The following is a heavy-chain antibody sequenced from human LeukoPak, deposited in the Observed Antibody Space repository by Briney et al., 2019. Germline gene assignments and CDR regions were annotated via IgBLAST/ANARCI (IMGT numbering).Heavy chain of an antibody. Sequence: GGSLRFSCAASGFTFSSYGMHWVRQAPGKGLEWVAVISYDGSNKYYADSVKGRFTISRDNSKNMLYLQMNSLRAEDTAVYYCAKDLVYALDYWGQGTLVTVSS. V-gene: IGHV3-30*18. D-gene: IGHD2-8*01. CDR1: GFTFSSYG. CDR2: ISYDGSNK. J-gene: IGHJ4*02. CDR3: AKDLVYALDY.